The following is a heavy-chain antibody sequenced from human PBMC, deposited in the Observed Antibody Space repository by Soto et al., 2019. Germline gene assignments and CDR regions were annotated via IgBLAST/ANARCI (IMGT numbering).Heavy chain of an antibody. CDR3: ARRASYYSGGNYYSLWSLDY. CDR2: IYPHDSET. Sequence: EVQLVQSGAEVKKPGESLKISCKGSGYNFDTYWIGWVRQMPGKGLEWMGIIYPHDSETIYSPSSQGQVTISADKSISTAYLQWSSLKASDTAMYYCARRASYYSGGNYYSLWSLDYWGQGTLVTVSS. J-gene: IGHJ4*02. CDR1: GYNFDTYW. D-gene: IGHD2-15*01. V-gene: IGHV5-51*01.